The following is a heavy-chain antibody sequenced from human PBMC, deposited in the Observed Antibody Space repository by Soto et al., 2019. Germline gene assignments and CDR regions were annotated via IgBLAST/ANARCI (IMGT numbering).Heavy chain of an antibody. CDR1: GPVVTSGENY. CDR2: IYDSGVT. Sequence: SESLSLTYSVSGPVVTSGENYWSWVRQPTGKGLEWLGYIYDSGVTSYTPALKSRVTLSLDRPNNQVSLKLRSVTDADTAVYICVIDLAYGYTVNVWGHGTLVTVS. D-gene: IGHD5-18*01. J-gene: IGHJ3*01. CDR3: VIDLAYGYTVNV. V-gene: IGHV4-30-4*08.